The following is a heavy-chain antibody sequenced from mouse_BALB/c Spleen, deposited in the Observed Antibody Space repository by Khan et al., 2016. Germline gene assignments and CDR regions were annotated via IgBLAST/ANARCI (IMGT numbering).Heavy chain of an antibody. CDR2: IWAGGST. Sequence: QVQLKESGPGLVAPSQSLSITCTVSGFSLTNSGVHWVRQPPGKGLDWLGVIWAGGSTDYNSALMSRLSITNANSQHQVFLKMNSLQTDDTAMYYCARDDQDYDACFASWGQGTLVTVSA. V-gene: IGHV2-9*02. D-gene: IGHD2-4*01. CDR3: ARDDQDYDACFAS. CDR1: GFSLTNSG. J-gene: IGHJ3*01.